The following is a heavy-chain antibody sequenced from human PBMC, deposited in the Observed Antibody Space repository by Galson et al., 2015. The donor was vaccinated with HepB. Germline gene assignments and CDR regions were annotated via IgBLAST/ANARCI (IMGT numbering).Heavy chain of an antibody. Sequence: SLRLSCAASGFTFSSYAMSWVRQAPGKGLEWVSAISGSGGSTYYADSVKGRFTISRDNSKNTLYLQMNSLRAEDTAVYYCATRSEYQLLWGIWAHWGQGTLVTVSS. CDR1: GFTFSSYA. J-gene: IGHJ4*02. CDR3: ATRSEYQLLWGIWAH. V-gene: IGHV3-23*01. CDR2: ISGSGGST. D-gene: IGHD2-2*01.